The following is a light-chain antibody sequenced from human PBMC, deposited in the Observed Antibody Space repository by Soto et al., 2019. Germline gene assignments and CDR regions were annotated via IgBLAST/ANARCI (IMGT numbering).Light chain of an antibody. V-gene: IGKV3-20*01. CDR2: GAS. CDR1: QSVSSSY. CDR3: QQYGSSPSP. J-gene: IGKJ5*01. Sequence: EIVLTQSPGTLSLSPGERATLSCRASQSVSSSYLAWYQQKPGQAPGLLIYGASSRATGIPDRFSGSGSGTDFTHTISRLEPEDFAVYYCQQYGSSPSPVGQGTRLESK.